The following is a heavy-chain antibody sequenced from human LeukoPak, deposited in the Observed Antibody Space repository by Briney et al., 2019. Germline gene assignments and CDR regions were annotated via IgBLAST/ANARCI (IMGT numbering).Heavy chain of an antibody. J-gene: IGHJ4*02. CDR1: GFTFSGHN. CDR2: VSISSGTI. Sequence: GGSLRLSCAASGFTFSGHNMNWVRQAPGKGLEWISFVSISSGTIYYADSMNGRFRISRDNAKSSLDLEMNSLRAEDTAVYYCARAMSTFGGVRNYFDSWGQGTLVTVSS. D-gene: IGHD3-16*01. V-gene: IGHV3-48*04. CDR3: ARAMSTFGGVRNYFDS.